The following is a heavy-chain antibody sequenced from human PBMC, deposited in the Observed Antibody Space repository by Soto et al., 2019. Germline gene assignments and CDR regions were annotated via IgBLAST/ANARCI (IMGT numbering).Heavy chain of an antibody. CDR2: IIPIFGTA. V-gene: IGHV1-69*05. D-gene: IGHD3-10*01. Sequence: SVKVSCKASGGTFSSYAISWVRQAPGQGLEWMGGIIPIFGTANYAQKLQGRVTMTTDTSTSTAYMELRSLRSDDTAVYYCARVGITMVRGVIITSFPNWFDPWGQGTLVTVSS. CDR1: GGTFSSYA. CDR3: ARVGITMVRGVIITSFPNWFDP. J-gene: IGHJ5*02.